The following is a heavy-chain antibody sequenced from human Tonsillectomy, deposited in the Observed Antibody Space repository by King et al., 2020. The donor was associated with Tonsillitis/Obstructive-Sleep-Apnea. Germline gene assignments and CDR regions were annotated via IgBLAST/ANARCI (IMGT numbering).Heavy chain of an antibody. CDR2: INAGNGNT. D-gene: IGHD1-26*01. CDR3: TTGSRLDY. V-gene: IGHV1-3*01. J-gene: IGHJ4*02. CDR1: AYTFTSYA. Sequence: QLVQSGAEVKKPGASVKVSCKASAYTFTSYAVHWVRQAPGQRLEWMGWINAGNGNTKYSRKFQGRVTITRDTSASTAYMELSSLRSEDTAVYYCTTGSRLDYLGQGTLVTVSS.